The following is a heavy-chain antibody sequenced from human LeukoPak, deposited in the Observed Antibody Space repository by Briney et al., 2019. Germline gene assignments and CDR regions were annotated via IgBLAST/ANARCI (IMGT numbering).Heavy chain of an antibody. CDR1: GYTFTSYG. CDR3: ARGSPEEYYYYGMDV. V-gene: IGHV1-18*01. Sequence: ASVKVSCKASGYTFTSYGISWVRQAPGQGLEWMGWISAYNGNTNYAQKLRGRVTMTTDTSTSTAYMELRSLRSDDTAVYYCARGSPEEYYYYGMDVWGQGTTVTVSS. J-gene: IGHJ6*02. CDR2: ISAYNGNT.